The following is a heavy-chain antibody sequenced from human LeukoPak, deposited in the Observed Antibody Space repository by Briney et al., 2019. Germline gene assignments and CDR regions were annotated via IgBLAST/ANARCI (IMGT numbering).Heavy chain of an antibody. CDR2: SSGSGDVK. CDR3: AKYRSGGGGYYLGIEH. Sequence: GGSLRLFCAPSGFSFSKYAMTWVRQAPGKGLEWVSRSSGSGDVKYYTDSVKGRFTISRTNSKNTLYLQMNSLRAEDTAVYYCAKYRSGGGGYYLGIEHWGQGTLVAVSS. CDR1: GFSFSKYA. V-gene: IGHV3-23*01. D-gene: IGHD2-15*01. J-gene: IGHJ1*01.